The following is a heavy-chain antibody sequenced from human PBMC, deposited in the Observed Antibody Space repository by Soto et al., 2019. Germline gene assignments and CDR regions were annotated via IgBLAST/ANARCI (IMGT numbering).Heavy chain of an antibody. CDR1: GYTFTSYY. CDR2: INPSGGST. CDR3: AIYKFFFYWEGHNRDQHSFPTRRSSDL. V-gene: IGHV1-46*03. J-gene: IGHJ2*01. D-gene: IGHD1-26*01. Sequence: ASVKVSCKASGYTFTSYYMHWVRQAPGQGLEWMGIINPSGGSTSYAQKFQGRVTMTRDTSTSTVYMELSSLRSEDTAVYYCAIYKFFFYWEGHNRDQHSFPTRRSSDL.